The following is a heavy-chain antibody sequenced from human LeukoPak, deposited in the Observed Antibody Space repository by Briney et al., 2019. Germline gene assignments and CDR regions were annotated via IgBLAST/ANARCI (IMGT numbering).Heavy chain of an antibody. V-gene: IGHV4-59*08. CDR2: IYYSGST. Sequence: SETLFLTCTVSGGSISSHYWSWIRQPPGKGLEWIGYIYYSGSTNYNPSLKSRVTISVDTSKNQFSLKLSSVTAADTAVYYCARHYDSSGYYSATAFDIWGQGTMVTVSS. CDR3: ARHYDSSGYYSATAFDI. D-gene: IGHD3-22*01. J-gene: IGHJ3*02. CDR1: GGSISSHY.